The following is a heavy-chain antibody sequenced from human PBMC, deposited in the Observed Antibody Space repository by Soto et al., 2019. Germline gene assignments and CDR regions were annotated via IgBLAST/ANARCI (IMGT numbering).Heavy chain of an antibody. J-gene: IGHJ5*02. D-gene: IGHD2-2*01. CDR3: AREPRYCSSTSCPRSWFDP. V-gene: IGHV1-18*01. Sequence: QVPLVQSGAEVKKPGASVKVSCKASGYTFTSYGISWVRQAPGQGLEWMGWISAYNGNTNYAQKLQGRVTMTTDTSTSTAYMDLRILRSDDTAVYYCAREPRYCSSTSCPRSWFDPWGQGTLVTVSS. CDR1: GYTFTSYG. CDR2: ISAYNGNT.